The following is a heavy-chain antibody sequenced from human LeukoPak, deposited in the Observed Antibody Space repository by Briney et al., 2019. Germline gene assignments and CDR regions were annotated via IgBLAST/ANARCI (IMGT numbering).Heavy chain of an antibody. CDR3: SNYHDNSGYSPHLDY. CDR1: ELSISSNY. V-gene: IGHV3-53*01. J-gene: IGHJ4*02. D-gene: IGHD3-22*01. Sequence: GGSLRLSCAASELSISSNYMNWVRQTPGKGLEWVSVICSGGSTYYADSVQGRFTISRDNSKNTLYLQMNSVRAEDTAVYYCSNYHDNSGYSPHLDYWGQGTPVIVSS. CDR2: ICSGGST.